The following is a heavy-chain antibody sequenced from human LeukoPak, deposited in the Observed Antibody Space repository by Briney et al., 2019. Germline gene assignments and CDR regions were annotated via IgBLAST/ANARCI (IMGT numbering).Heavy chain of an antibody. Sequence: SETLSLTSTVSGGSISSYYWSWIRQPPGKGLEWIGYIYYSGSTNYNPSLKSRVTISVDTSKNQFSLKLSSVTAADTAVYYCARLDTALDNHWFDPWGQGTLVTVSS. CDR1: GGSISSYY. J-gene: IGHJ5*02. CDR3: ARLDTALDNHWFDP. V-gene: IGHV4-59*01. D-gene: IGHD5-18*01. CDR2: IYYSGST.